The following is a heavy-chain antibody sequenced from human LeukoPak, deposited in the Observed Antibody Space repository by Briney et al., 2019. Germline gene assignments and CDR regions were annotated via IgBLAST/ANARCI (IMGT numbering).Heavy chain of an antibody. CDR1: GFIFSTYT. CDR2: INGDGRTT. J-gene: IGHJ4*02. CDR3: SRSAYYDGSGNYYDY. D-gene: IGHD3-22*01. V-gene: IGHV3-64*04. Sequence: PGGSLRLSCSASGFIFSTYTMYWVRQAPGKGLEFVSVINGDGRTTYYADSVKGRFTISRDNAKNTLYLQMNGLRAEDTAVYYCSRSAYYDGSGNYYDYWGQGTLVTVSS.